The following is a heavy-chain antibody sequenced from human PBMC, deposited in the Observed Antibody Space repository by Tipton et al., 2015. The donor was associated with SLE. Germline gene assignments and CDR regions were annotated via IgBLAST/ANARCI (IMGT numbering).Heavy chain of an antibody. Sequence: SLRLSCVASGFTFSNYYMSWIRQAPGKGLEWVSYISSSGTIIYYADSVKGRFTVSRDSDSLYLQMNSLGVEDTAVYYCAKGNLGGSPVDYWGQGTLVTVSS. D-gene: IGHD3-16*01. CDR2: ISSSGTII. CDR1: GFTFSNYY. J-gene: IGHJ4*02. CDR3: AKGNLGGSPVDY. V-gene: IGHV3-11*01.